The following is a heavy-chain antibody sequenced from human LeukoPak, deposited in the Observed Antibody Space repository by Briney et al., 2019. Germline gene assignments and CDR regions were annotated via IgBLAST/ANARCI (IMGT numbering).Heavy chain of an antibody. Sequence: SQTLSLTCAISVDSVSSDIFAWNWFRQSPSGGLEWLGRTYYRSRRYDDYAVSVKSRITINPDTSKNQFSLQLNSVTPEDTAVYSCARVPLVVATTDDVDTFWYFDLWGRGTLVTVSS. J-gene: IGHJ2*01. V-gene: IGHV6-1*01. CDR3: ARVPLVVATTDDVDTFWYFDL. CDR1: VDSVSSDIFA. D-gene: IGHD5-12*01. CDR2: TYYRSRRYD.